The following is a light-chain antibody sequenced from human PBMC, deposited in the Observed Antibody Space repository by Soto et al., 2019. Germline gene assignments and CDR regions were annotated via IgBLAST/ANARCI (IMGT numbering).Light chain of an antibody. CDR3: QQYRAWPLS. V-gene: IGKV3D-15*01. CDR1: QSIGNH. J-gene: IGKJ4*01. Sequence: EIVVTQSPATLSVSPGERATLSCRASQSIGNHLAWYQQKPGQAPRLLIYGASTRATTIPARFSGSGSGTDFTLTISSLQSGDFAVYYCQQYRAWPLSFGGGTKVDIK. CDR2: GAS.